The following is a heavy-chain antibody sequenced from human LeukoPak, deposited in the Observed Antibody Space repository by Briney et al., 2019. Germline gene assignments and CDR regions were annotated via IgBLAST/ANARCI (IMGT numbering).Heavy chain of an antibody. J-gene: IGHJ4*02. CDR2: IYDSGST. CDR1: GGSISSYY. D-gene: IGHD3-22*01. V-gene: IGHV4-59*01. CDR3: ARQSISGSSLSYFDY. Sequence: SETLSLTCTVSGGSISSYYWSWIRQPPGKGLEWIGNIYDSGSTNYNPSLKSRVTISVDTSKNQCSLKLSSVTAADTAVYYRARQSISGSSLSYFDYWGQGILVTVSS.